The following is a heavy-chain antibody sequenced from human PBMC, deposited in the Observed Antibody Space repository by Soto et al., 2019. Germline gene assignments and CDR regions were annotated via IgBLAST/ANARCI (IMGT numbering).Heavy chain of an antibody. D-gene: IGHD6-19*01. Sequence: GGSLRLSCAASGFTFSSYWMSWVRQAPGKGLEWVANIKQDGSEKYYVDSVKGRFTISRDNAKNSLYLQMNSLRAEDTAVYYCARVERLQWLAQYGMDVWGQGTTVTVSS. V-gene: IGHV3-7*01. J-gene: IGHJ6*02. CDR2: IKQDGSEK. CDR3: ARVERLQWLAQYGMDV. CDR1: GFTFSSYW.